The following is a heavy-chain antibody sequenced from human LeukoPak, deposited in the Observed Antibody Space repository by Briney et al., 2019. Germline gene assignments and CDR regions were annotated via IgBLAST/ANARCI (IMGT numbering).Heavy chain of an antibody. V-gene: IGHV1-2*02. J-gene: IGHJ4*02. CDR2: INPNSGGT. CDR1: GYTFTGYY. D-gene: IGHD6-13*01. Sequence: GASVKVSCKASGYTFTGYYMHWVRQAPGQGLEWMGWINPNSGGTNYAQKFQGRVTMTRDTSISTAYMELSRLRSDDTAVYYCARARSIAAAGPDYWGQGTLVTVSS. CDR3: ARARSIAAAGPDY.